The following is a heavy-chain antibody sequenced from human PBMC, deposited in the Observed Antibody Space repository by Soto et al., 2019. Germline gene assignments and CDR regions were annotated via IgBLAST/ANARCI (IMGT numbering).Heavy chain of an antibody. V-gene: IGHV1-58*01. D-gene: IGHD2-15*01. J-gene: IGHJ6*02. CDR3: AALSTPIGCYGMDV. CDR1: GFTFTSSA. Sequence: ASVKVSCKASGFTFTSSAVQWVRQARGQRLEWIGWIVVGSGNTNYAQKFQERVTITRDMSTSTAYMELSSLRSEDTAVYYCAALSTPIGCYGMDVWGQGTTVTAP. CDR2: IVVGSGNT.